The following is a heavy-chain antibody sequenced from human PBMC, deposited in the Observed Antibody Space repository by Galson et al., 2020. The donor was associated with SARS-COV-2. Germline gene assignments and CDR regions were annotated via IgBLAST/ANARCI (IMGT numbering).Heavy chain of an antibody. CDR2: VHFTGST. J-gene: IGHJ1*01. CDR3: ARRAESYVSSPIDL. D-gene: IGHD5-18*01. V-gene: IGHV4-59*08. CDR1: GDYITASS. Sequence: ETSETLSLTCSVSGDYITASSWTWIRQFPGKKLEWIAFVHFTGSTIYNPSLKSRSSVSRDTSKNLFSLRLTSVTASDTAVYFCARRAESYVSSPIDLWGQGTLVTVSS.